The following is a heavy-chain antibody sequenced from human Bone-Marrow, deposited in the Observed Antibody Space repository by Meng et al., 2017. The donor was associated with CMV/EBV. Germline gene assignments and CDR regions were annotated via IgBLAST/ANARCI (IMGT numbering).Heavy chain of an antibody. CDR2: IYYSGST. Sequence: SETLSLTCAVYGGSISSYYWGWIRQPPGKGLEWIGSIYYSGSTYYNPSLKSRVTISVDTSKNQFSLKLSSVTAADTAVYYCARHPYYYYGMDVWGQGTTVTVSS. CDR1: GGSISSYY. CDR3: ARHPYYYYGMDV. J-gene: IGHJ6*02. V-gene: IGHV4-39*01.